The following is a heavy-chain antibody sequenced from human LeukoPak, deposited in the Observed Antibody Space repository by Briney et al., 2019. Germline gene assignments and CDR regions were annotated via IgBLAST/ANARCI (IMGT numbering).Heavy chain of an antibody. CDR2: ISAYNGNT. D-gene: IGHD3-3*01. Sequence: ASVKVSCKASGYTFTSYGISWVRQAPGQGLEWMGWISAYNGNTNYAQKLQGRVTMTTDTSTSTAYMELRSLRSDDTAVYYCARVEDYDFWSGYYDGHWGQGTLVTVSS. J-gene: IGHJ4*02. CDR1: GYTFTSYG. CDR3: ARVEDYDFWSGYYDGH. V-gene: IGHV1-18*01.